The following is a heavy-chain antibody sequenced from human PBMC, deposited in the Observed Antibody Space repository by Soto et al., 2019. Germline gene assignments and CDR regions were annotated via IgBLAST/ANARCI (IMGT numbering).Heavy chain of an antibody. V-gene: IGHV3-7*01. CDR2: IKQDGSEK. CDR1: GFTFSSYW. J-gene: IGHJ4*02. CDR3: AREDCSGGSCYLFDY. D-gene: IGHD2-15*01. Sequence: GGSLRLSCAASGFTFSSYWMSWVRQAPGKGLEWVANIKQDGSEKYYVESVKGRFTISRDNAKNSLYLQMNSLRAEDTAVYYCAREDCSGGSCYLFDYWGQGTLVTVSS.